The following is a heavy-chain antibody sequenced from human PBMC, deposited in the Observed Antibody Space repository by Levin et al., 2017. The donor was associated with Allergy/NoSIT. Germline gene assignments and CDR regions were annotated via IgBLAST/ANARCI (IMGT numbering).Heavy chain of an antibody. CDR1: GASISSGDYS. D-gene: IGHD2-15*01. CDR2: SSHSGNT. Sequence: SQTLSLTCTVSGASISSGDYSWSWIRQPPGKGLEWIGYSSHSGNTYYNPSLKSRVTISVDRSRNQFSLKLNSVTAADTAVYYCARTYCSGGGCYDIRRAKGAWFDPWGQGTLVTVSS. CDR3: ARTYCSGGGCYDIRRAKGAWFDP. J-gene: IGHJ5*02. V-gene: IGHV4-30-2*01.